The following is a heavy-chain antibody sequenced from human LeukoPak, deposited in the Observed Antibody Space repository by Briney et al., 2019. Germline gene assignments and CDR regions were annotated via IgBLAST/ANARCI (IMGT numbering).Heavy chain of an antibody. CDR3: ARSYPGYAL. Sequence: GGSLRLSCVASGFTFSSYSMNWVRQAPGKGLDWISGINSDSSAIYYADSVKGRFTISRDNAKNSLSLQMNSLRAEDTAVSYCARSYPGYALWGQGTLVTVSS. CDR1: GFTFSSYS. CDR2: INSDSSAI. D-gene: IGHD5-12*01. J-gene: IGHJ4*02. V-gene: IGHV3-48*01.